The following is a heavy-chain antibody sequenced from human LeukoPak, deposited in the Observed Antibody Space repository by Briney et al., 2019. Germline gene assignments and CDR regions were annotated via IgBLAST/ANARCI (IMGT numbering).Heavy chain of an antibody. CDR2: ISYDGSNK. D-gene: IGHD3-22*01. V-gene: IGHV3-30*18. Sequence: GGSLRLSCAASGFTFSSYGMHWVRQAPGKGLEWVAVISYDGSNKYYADSVKSRFTISRDNSKNTLYLQMNSLRAEDTAVYYCAKDSGYYGLGFDYWGQGTLVTVSS. CDR3: AKDSGYYGLGFDY. J-gene: IGHJ4*02. CDR1: GFTFSSYG.